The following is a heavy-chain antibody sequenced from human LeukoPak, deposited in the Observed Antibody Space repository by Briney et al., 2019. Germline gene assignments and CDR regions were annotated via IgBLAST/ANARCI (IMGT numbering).Heavy chain of an antibody. V-gene: IGHV3-48*03. J-gene: IGHJ3*02. D-gene: IGHD3-16*02. CDR1: GFTFSSYE. CDR2: ISGSGISI. CDR3: AREGGFRYDDAFDT. Sequence: GGSLRLSCTASGFTFSSYEMNWVRQAPGKGLEWISYISGSGISIFYADSLQGRFTVSRDSAKNSVYLQMNSLRAEDTAVYYCAREGGFRYDDAFDTWGQGTMVTVSS.